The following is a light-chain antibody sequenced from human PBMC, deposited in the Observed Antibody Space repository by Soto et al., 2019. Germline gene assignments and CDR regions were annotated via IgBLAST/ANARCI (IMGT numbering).Light chain of an antibody. J-gene: IGKJ4*01. V-gene: IGKV1-5*01. CDR2: DAS. Sequence: DIQMTQSPSTLSASVGDRVTITCRASQSISSWLAWYQQKLGRAPRLLIYDASSLESGVPSRFSGSGYGTEFTLTISSLQPDDFATYYCQQYNTYSSLTFGGGNNV. CDR1: QSISSW. CDR3: QQYNTYSSLT.